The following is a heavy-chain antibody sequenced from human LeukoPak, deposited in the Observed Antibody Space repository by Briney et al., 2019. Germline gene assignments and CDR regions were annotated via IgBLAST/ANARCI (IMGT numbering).Heavy chain of an antibody. D-gene: IGHD3-10*01. CDR3: ARDGVFDY. J-gene: IGHJ4*02. CDR2: INPSGYYT. CDR1: EYMFHTYN. V-gene: IGHV1-46*02. Sequence: GASVKVSCKASEYMFHTYNIHWVRQAPGQGLEWMGIINPSGYYTTYAQKFQGRVTMTRDTSTSTVHMELSSLTSEDTAVYYCARDGVFDYWGQGTLVTVSS.